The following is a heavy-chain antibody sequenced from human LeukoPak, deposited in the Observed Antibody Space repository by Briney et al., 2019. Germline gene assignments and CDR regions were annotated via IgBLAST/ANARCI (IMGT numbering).Heavy chain of an antibody. D-gene: IGHD5-18*01. J-gene: IGHJ6*03. Sequence: PGGSLRLSCAASGFTFDDYGMSWVRQAPGKGLEWVSGINWNGGSTGYADSVKGRFTISRDNAKNSLYLQMNSLRAEDTALYYCARVALSGYSYGYYYYYYMDVWGKGTTVTLSS. CDR1: GFTFDDYG. CDR2: INWNGGST. V-gene: IGHV3-20*04. CDR3: ARVALSGYSYGYYYYYYMDV.